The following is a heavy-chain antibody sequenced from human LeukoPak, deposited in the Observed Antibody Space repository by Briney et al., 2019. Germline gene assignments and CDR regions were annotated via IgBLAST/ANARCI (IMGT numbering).Heavy chain of an antibody. J-gene: IGHJ4*02. CDR2: IISNSRYI. CDR3: GRDGYDYGDQRGFDY. D-gene: IGHD4-17*01. CDR1: GFTFSSYT. V-gene: IGHV3-21*01. Sequence: GGSLRLSCAASGFTFSSYTMNWVRQAPGRGLEWVSSIISNSRYIHYADSVKGRFTISRDNAKNSLYLQMNSLRAEDTAVYYCGRDGYDYGDQRGFDYWGQGTLVTVSS.